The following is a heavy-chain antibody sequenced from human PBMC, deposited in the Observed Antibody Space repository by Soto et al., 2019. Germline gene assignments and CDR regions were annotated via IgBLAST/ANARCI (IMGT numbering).Heavy chain of an antibody. J-gene: IGHJ4*02. CDR3: ARLMGTSFDL. CDR2: ARNKVSGYTS. D-gene: IGHD2-8*01. V-gene: IGHV3-72*01. CDR1: GFTFSDHY. Sequence: EVQLVESGEGLVQPGGSLRLSCAASGFTFSDHYMDWVRQAPGKGLEWVGRARNKVSGYTSAHAASVEGRFAISRDDSKNSLYLQMSSLKVDDTAVYFCARLMGTSFDLWGQGTLVTVSS.